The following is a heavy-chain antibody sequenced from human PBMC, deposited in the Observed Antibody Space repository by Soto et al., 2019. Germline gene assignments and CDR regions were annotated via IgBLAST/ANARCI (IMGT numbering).Heavy chain of an antibody. CDR1: GGTFSSYA. CDR3: ARDQGIVVVIGCGAFDI. D-gene: IGHD3-22*01. CDR2: IIPIFGTA. V-gene: IGHV1-69*01. Sequence: QVQLVQSGAEVKKPGSSVKVSCKASGGTFSSYAISWVRQAPGQGLEWMGGIIPIFGTANYAQKFQGRVTITADESTSTAYMELSSLRSEDTAVYYCARDQGIVVVIGCGAFDIWGQGTMVTVSS. J-gene: IGHJ3*02.